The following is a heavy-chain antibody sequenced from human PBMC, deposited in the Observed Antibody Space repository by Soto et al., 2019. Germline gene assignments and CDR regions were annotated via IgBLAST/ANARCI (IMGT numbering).Heavy chain of an antibody. D-gene: IGHD4-17*01. V-gene: IGHV3-21*01. CDR1: GFTFSSYS. Sequence: EVQLVESGGGLVKPGGSLRLSCAASGFTFSSYSMNWVRQAPGKGLEWVSSISSSSSYIYYADSVKGRFTISRDNAKNSLYLQMDSLRAEDMAVFYCGRGPVGYGGCEGAFDIWGQGTMVTVSS. J-gene: IGHJ3*02. CDR2: ISSSSSYI. CDR3: GRGPVGYGGCEGAFDI.